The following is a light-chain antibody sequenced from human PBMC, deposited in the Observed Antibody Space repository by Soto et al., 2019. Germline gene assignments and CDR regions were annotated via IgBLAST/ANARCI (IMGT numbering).Light chain of an antibody. CDR3: SSYTSDGTYV. CDR1: IGDVGAYNY. V-gene: IGLV2-14*01. Sequence: SVLSQPCAESGSDGQSITISCTGAIGDVGAYNYVSWYQHTPGRAPKLMISEVSNRRSGVSNRFSTSKSGNTASLTISGLQADCEADYFCSSYTSDGTYVFGTGTKVTVL. CDR2: EVS. J-gene: IGLJ1*01.